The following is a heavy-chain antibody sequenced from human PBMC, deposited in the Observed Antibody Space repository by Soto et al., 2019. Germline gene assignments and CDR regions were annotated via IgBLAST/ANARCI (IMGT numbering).Heavy chain of an antibody. CDR1: GFTFSRYY. D-gene: IGHD4-4*01. CDR2: ISGGGSNT. CDR3: AKDSNKYSSSLRGRYFDY. Sequence: GGSLRLSCAASGFTFSRYYMNWVRQAPGKGLEWVSGISGGGSNTFYADYVKGRFTISRDNSKNTLLLQMNSLGAEDTAVYYCAKDSNKYSSSLRGRYFDYWGQGIGVTVSS. J-gene: IGHJ4*02. V-gene: IGHV3-23*01.